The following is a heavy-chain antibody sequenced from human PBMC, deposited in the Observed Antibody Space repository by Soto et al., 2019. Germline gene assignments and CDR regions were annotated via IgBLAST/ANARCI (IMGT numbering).Heavy chain of an antibody. V-gene: IGHV4-34*01. CDR2: INHSGNT. D-gene: IGHD2-8*01. J-gene: IGHJ1*01. CDR3: ASGLYKAY. CDR1: CGYFSGYC. Sequence: PSQTRSPTSAVDCGYFSGYCGSWIRQPPGKGLEWIGEINHSGNTHHNPSLKSRVTVSVDASKNQFSLNLSSVTAADTAVYFCASGLYKAYWGQGTPVT.